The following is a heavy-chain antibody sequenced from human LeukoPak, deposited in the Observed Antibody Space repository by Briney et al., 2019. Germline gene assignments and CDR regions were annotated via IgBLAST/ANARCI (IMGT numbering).Heavy chain of an antibody. CDR1: GGSISSSTYF. V-gene: IGHV4-39*01. Sequence: KASETLSLTCTVSGGSISSSTYFWGWIRQPPGKGLEWIGTIYYSGSTYYNPSLKSRVTISVDTSKNQFSLKLSSVTAADTAVYYCARHGGPPPGSSGYFDYWGQGTLVTVSS. J-gene: IGHJ4*02. D-gene: IGHD3-22*01. CDR2: IYYSGST. CDR3: ARHGGPPPGSSGYFDY.